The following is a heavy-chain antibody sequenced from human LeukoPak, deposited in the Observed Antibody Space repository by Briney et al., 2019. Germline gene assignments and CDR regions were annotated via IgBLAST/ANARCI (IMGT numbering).Heavy chain of an antibody. J-gene: IGHJ6*03. CDR1: GGTFSNYA. CDR2: MNPNSGNT. Sequence: ASVKVSCKASGGTFSNYAINWVRQATGQGLEWMGWMNPNSGNTGYAQKFQGRVTITRNTSISTAYMELSSLRSEDTAVYYCARGRGSYHYYMDVWGKGTTVTVSS. V-gene: IGHV1-8*03. CDR3: ARGRGSYHYYMDV. D-gene: IGHD1-26*01.